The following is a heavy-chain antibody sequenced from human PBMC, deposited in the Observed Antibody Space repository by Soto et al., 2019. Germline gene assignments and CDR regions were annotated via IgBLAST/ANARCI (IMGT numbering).Heavy chain of an antibody. CDR3: ARDMYDYVWGSYPPVAMDV. Sequence: SVKVSCKASGGTFSSYAISWVGQSPGRGLEWMGGIIPIFGTANYAQKFQGRVTITADKSTSTAYMELSSLRSEDTAVYYCARDMYDYVWGSYPPVAMDVWGQGTTVTVSS. D-gene: IGHD3-16*02. V-gene: IGHV1-69*06. J-gene: IGHJ6*02. CDR2: IIPIFGTA. CDR1: GGTFSSYA.